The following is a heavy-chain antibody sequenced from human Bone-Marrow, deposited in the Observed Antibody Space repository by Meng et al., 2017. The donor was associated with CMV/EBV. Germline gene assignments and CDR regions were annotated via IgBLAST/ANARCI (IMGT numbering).Heavy chain of an antibody. J-gene: IGHJ6*02. CDR3: GRDMDV. V-gene: IGHV3-7*01. CDR2: INHGASEK. Sequence: GGSLRLSCAASGFTFSNYWMSWVRQAPGKGLEWVANINHGASEKNYVGSVRGRFTISRDDAQNLVYLQMSSLRAEDTAVYYCGRDMDVWGQGTTVTVSS. CDR1: GFTFSNYW.